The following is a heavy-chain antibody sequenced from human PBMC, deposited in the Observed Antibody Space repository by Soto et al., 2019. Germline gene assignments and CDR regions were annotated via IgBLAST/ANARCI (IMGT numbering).Heavy chain of an antibody. J-gene: IGHJ6*02. V-gene: IGHV3-21*01. Sequence: GGSLRLSCAASGFTFSSYSMNWVRQAPGKGLEWVSSISSSSSYIYYADSVKGRFTISRDNAKNSLYLQMNSLRAEDTAVYYCARVVAARPRYMGYYGMDVWGQGTTVTVSS. CDR1: GFTFSSYS. CDR3: ARVVAARPRYMGYYGMDV. D-gene: IGHD6-6*01. CDR2: ISSSSSYI.